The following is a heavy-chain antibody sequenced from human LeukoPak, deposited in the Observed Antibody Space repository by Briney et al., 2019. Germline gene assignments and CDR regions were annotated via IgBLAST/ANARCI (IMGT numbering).Heavy chain of an antibody. CDR3: ARDQGEYFFDH. J-gene: IGHJ4*02. CDR1: GGSFSGYY. CDR2: INHSGST. V-gene: IGHV4-34*01. Sequence: SETLSLTCAVYGGSFSGYYWSWIRQPPGKGLEWIGEINHSGSTNYNPSLKSRVTISVDTSKNQFSLKLSSVTAADTAVYYCARDQGEYFFDHWGQGALVAVSS. D-gene: IGHD3-16*01.